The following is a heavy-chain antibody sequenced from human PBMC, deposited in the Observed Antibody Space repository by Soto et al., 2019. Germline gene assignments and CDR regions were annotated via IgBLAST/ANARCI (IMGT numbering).Heavy chain of an antibody. D-gene: IGHD3-10*01. J-gene: IGHJ5*02. CDR2: ISASGGSS. V-gene: IGHV3-23*01. CDR1: GFTFSNYD. Sequence: EVQLLASGGGLVQPGGSLRLSCAASGFTFSNYDMTWDRQAPGKGLEWVSSISASGGSSYYTDSVKGRFAISRDNSKNTLFLQISSLRADDTALYYCAKGRQSGTYYNVPKRDNWFDPWGQGTLVTVSS. CDR3: AKGRQSGTYYNVPKRDNWFDP.